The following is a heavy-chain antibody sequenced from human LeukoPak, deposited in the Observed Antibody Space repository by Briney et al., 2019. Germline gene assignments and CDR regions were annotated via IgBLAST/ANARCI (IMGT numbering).Heavy chain of an antibody. CDR1: GGSISSYY. V-gene: IGHV4-59*01. D-gene: IGHD6-19*01. J-gene: IGHJ4*02. CDR3: ERGQSGWHYVYFGY. CDR2: IYYSGST. Sequence: SETLSLTCTVSGGSISSYYWSWIRQPPGKGLEWIGYIYYSGSTNYNPSLKSRVTISVDKSKNQFSLKLSSVTAADATVYYCERGQSGWHYVYFGYWGQGTLVTVSS.